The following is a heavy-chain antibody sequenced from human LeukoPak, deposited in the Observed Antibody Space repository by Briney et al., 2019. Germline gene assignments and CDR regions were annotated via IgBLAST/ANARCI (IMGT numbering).Heavy chain of an antibody. CDR3: ATVPERRFLEWLPLVY. J-gene: IGHJ4*02. Sequence: ASVKVSCKASGYTFTSYGISWVRQAPGQGLEWMGWISAYNGNTNYAQKFQGRVTMTRDTSISTAYMELSRLRSDDTAVYYCATVPERRFLEWLPLVYWGQGTLVTVSS. CDR1: GYTFTSYG. D-gene: IGHD3-3*01. V-gene: IGHV1-18*01. CDR2: ISAYNGNT.